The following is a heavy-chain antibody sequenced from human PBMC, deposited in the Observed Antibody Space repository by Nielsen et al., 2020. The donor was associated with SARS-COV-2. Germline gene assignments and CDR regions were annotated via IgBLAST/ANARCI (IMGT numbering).Heavy chain of an antibody. V-gene: IGHV4-31*03. Sequence: SETLSLTCTVSGGSISSGVYYWSWIRQHPGKGLEWIGYIYYSGSPYYNPSLKSRVTISVDTSKNQFSLKLSSVTAADTAVYYCARGRYFDWLLGDYWGQGTLVTVSS. CDR1: GGSISSGVYY. D-gene: IGHD3-9*01. J-gene: IGHJ4*02. CDR3: ARGRYFDWLLGDY. CDR2: IYYSGSP.